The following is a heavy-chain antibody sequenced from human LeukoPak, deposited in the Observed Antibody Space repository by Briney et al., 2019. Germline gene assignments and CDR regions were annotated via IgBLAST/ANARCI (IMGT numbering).Heavy chain of an antibody. J-gene: IGHJ4*02. CDR2: ISGSGGST. CDR1: GFTFSSYA. Sequence: GGSLRLSCAASGFTFSSYAMSWVRQAPGKGLEWVSAISGSGGSTYYADSVKGRFTISRDNPKNTLYLQMNSLRAEDTAVYYCAKDSAVKYYDFWSGYLDYWGQGTLVTVSS. V-gene: IGHV3-23*01. D-gene: IGHD3-3*01. CDR3: AKDSAVKYYDFWSGYLDY.